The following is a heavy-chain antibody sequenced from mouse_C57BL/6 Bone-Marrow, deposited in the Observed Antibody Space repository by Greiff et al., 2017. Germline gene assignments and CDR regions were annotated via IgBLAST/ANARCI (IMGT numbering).Heavy chain of an antibody. D-gene: IGHD1-1*01. CDR3: ATHSYGSFDY. V-gene: IGHV5-4*03. CDR1: GFTFSSYA. CDR2: ISDGGSYT. Sequence: EVKLMESGGGLVKPGGSLKLSCAASGFTFSSYAMSWVRQTPEKRLEWVATISDGGSYTYYPDNVKGRFTISRDNAKNNLFLQLSHLKSEDTAMYYCATHSYGSFDYWGQGTTLTVSS. J-gene: IGHJ2*01.